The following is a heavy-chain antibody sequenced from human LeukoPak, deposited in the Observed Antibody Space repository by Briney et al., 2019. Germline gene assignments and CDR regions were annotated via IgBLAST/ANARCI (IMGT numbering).Heavy chain of an antibody. Sequence: GRSLRLSCAASGFTFGDYAMHWVRQAPGKGLEWVSGISWDSGSIGCADSVKGRFTISRDNAKNSLYLQMNSLRAEDTALYYCAKDGQERGYDSLHYWGQGSVDTVSS. J-gene: IGHJ4*02. CDR3: AKDGQERGYDSLHY. D-gene: IGHD5-12*01. CDR2: ISWDSGSI. CDR1: GFTFGDYA. V-gene: IGHV3-9*01.